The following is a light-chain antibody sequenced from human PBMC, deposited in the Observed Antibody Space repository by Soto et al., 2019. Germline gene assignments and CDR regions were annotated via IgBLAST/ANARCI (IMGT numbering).Light chain of an antibody. CDR1: SSDVGAYNY. J-gene: IGLJ1*01. CDR2: DVS. V-gene: IGLV2-14*01. CDR3: SSYTSATTYV. Sequence: ALTQPASVSGSPVQSITISCTGTSSDVGAYNYASWYQQYPGEAPKVIIYDVSHRPAGVSNRFSGSKSGNTASLTISGLQTQDEADYYCSSYTSATTYVFGTGTKVTVL.